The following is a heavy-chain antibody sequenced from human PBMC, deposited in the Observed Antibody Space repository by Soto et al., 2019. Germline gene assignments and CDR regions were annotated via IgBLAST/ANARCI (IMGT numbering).Heavy chain of an antibody. Sequence: ASVKVSCKASGYTFTSYYMHWVRQAPGQGLEWMGIINPSGGSTSYAQKFQGRVTMTRDTSTSTVYMELSSLRSEDTAVYYCARDKEVVRDAPDRYYYYYGMDVWGQGTTVTVSS. CDR1: GYTFTSYY. CDR3: ARDKEVVRDAPDRYYYYYGMDV. CDR2: INPSGGST. V-gene: IGHV1-46*01. J-gene: IGHJ6*02. D-gene: IGHD3-10*01.